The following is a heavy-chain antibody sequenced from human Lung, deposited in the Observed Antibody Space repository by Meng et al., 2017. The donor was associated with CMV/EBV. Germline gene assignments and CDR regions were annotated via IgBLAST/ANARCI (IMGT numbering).Heavy chain of an antibody. CDR1: GFTFSSYA. J-gene: IGHJ4*02. V-gene: IGHV3-30-3*01. CDR2: ISYDGSNE. D-gene: IGHD3-22*01. CDR3: ARDQYYYDSRGYYDY. Sequence: SCAASGFTFSSYAMHWVGQAPGRGLEWVAVISYDGSNEYSADSVKGRFTISRDNSKNTLYLQMNSLRAEDTAVYYCARDQYYYDSRGYYDYWGQGTXGTVSS.